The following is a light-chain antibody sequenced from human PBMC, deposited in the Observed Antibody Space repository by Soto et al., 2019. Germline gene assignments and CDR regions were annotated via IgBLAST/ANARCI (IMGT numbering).Light chain of an antibody. CDR1: SSDVGSYNY. Sequence: QSALTQPPSASGSPGQSVTISCTGTSSDVGSYNYVSWYQQHPGKAPKLMIYDVTKRPSGVPDRFSGSKSGNTASLTVSGLQAEDEADYYCSSYAGSKSLGFGGGTKLTVL. CDR3: SSYAGSKSLG. CDR2: DVT. J-gene: IGLJ2*01. V-gene: IGLV2-8*01.